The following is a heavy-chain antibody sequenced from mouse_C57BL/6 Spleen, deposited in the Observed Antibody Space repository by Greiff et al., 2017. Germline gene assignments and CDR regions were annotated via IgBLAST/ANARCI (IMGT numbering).Heavy chain of an antibody. D-gene: IGHD1-1*01. J-gene: IGHJ2*01. CDR2: ISSGGSYT. CDR1: GFTFSSYG. CDR3: ARHEDYYGSSPFDY. V-gene: IGHV5-6*01. Sequence: EVHLVESGGDLVKPGGSLKLSCAASGFTFSSYGMSWVRQTPDKRLEWVATISSGGSYTYYPDSVKGRFTISRDNAKNTLYLQMSSLKSEDTAMXYCARHEDYYGSSPFDYWGQGTTLTVSS.